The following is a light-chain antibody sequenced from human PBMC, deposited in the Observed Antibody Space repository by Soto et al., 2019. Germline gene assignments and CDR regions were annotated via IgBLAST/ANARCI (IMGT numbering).Light chain of an antibody. Sequence: AIRMTQSPPSMSTSTGDGVNITCRASQDIHIYLAWYQQKPGGAPKVLISGASTLQSGVPSRFSGSESGTEFALTIRSLQAEDFATYYCQQYYSYPYTFGQGTKLEIK. CDR2: GAS. CDR3: QQYYSYPYT. J-gene: IGKJ2*01. V-gene: IGKV1-8*01. CDR1: QDIHIY.